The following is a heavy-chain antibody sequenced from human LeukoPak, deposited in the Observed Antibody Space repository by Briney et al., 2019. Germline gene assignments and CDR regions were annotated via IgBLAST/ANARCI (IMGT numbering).Heavy chain of an antibody. J-gene: IGHJ4*02. CDR2: IYYSGST. CDR3: VTYYFDSSGPKKNY. V-gene: IGHV4-59*12. CDR1: GGSISSYY. Sequence: SETLSLTCTVSGGSISSYYWSWIRQPPGKGLEWIGYIYYSGSTNYNPSLKSRVTISVDTSKSQFSLKPSSVTAADTAVYYCVTYYFDSSGPKKNYWGQGTLVTVSS. D-gene: IGHD3-22*01.